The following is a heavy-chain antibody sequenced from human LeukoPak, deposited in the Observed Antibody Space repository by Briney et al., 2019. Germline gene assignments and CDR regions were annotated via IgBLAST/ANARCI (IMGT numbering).Heavy chain of an antibody. Sequence: SVRVPCKASGRSFSSYAISWVRQAPGRGLEWMGGITPVFGTAKYAQRFQGRVTISADDSTSTAYLEVTKVTSEDTAVYYCARGSASNWPVDIWGQGTLITVSS. CDR3: ARGSASNWPVDI. CDR2: ITPVFGTA. CDR1: GRSFSSYA. J-gene: IGHJ4*02. D-gene: IGHD6-13*01. V-gene: IGHV1-69*13.